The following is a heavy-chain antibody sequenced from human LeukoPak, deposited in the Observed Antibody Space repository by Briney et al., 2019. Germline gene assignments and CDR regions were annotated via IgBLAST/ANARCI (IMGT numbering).Heavy chain of an antibody. Sequence: AGESLKIPCQSSGYRFTSYWITWVRQMPGKGLEWMGRIDPSDSYTNYSPSFQGHVTISADKSISTAYLQWSSLKASDTAMYSCARQTSLQNFDYWGQGTLVTVSS. D-gene: IGHD4-11*01. J-gene: IGHJ4*02. CDR1: GYRFTSYW. CDR3: ARQTSLQNFDY. CDR2: IDPSDSYT. V-gene: IGHV5-10-1*01.